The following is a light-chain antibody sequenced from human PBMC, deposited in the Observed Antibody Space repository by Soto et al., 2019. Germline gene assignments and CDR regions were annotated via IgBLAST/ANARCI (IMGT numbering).Light chain of an antibody. J-gene: IGKJ2*01. CDR1: QNISKF. CDR3: HQYDDLPYT. CDR2: DAS. V-gene: IGKV1-33*01. Sequence: DIQMTQSPSSLTASVGDRVTITCQTSQNISKFLIWYQQSPGKAPNLLISDASNLEAGVPSRFSGRGSGTHLTLTIGSLQPEDIGRYFCHQYDDLPYTFGQGTRLQIK.